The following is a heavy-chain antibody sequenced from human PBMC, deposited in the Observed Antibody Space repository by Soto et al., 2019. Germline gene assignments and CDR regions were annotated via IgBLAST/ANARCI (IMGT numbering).Heavy chain of an antibody. CDR1: GGSISSSSYF. CDR3: ARHPSDFWFDP. CDR2: IYYSGST. J-gene: IGHJ5*02. V-gene: IGHV4-39*01. D-gene: IGHD2-21*02. Sequence: SETLSLTCTVSGGSISSSSYFWGWIRQPPGKGLEWIGSIYYSGSTYYNPSLKSRVTVSVDTSKNQFSLKLSSVTAADTAVYYCARHPSDFWFDPWGQGILVTVSS.